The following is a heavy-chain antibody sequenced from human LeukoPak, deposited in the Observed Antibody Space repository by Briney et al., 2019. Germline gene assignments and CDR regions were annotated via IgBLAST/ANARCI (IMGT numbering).Heavy chain of an antibody. V-gene: IGHV4-30-2*01. CDR2: IYHSGST. CDR1: GGSISSGGYS. D-gene: IGHD6-25*01. J-gene: IGHJ3*02. Sequence: SETLSLTCAVSGGSISSGGYSWSWIRQPPGQGLEWIGYIYHSGSTYYNPSLKSRVTISVDRSKNQFSLKLSSVTAADTAVYYCARDLGYHPYAFDIWGQGTMVTVSS. CDR3: ARDLGYHPYAFDI.